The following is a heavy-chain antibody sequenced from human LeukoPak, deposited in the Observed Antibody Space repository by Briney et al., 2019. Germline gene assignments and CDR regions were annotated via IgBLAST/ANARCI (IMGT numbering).Heavy chain of an antibody. V-gene: IGHV4-39*01. CDR2: IFYSGNT. J-gene: IGHJ3*02. CDR3: ARRIAVAANDAFDI. CDR1: GGSFSSTSYH. Sequence: SETLSLTCTVSGGSFSSTSYHWAWIRQSPGKGLEWIGRIFYSGNTHYTPSLESRVTMPVDTSKIPLSLRLSSVTAADTAVYYCARRIAVAANDAFDIWGQGTMVTVSS. D-gene: IGHD6-19*01.